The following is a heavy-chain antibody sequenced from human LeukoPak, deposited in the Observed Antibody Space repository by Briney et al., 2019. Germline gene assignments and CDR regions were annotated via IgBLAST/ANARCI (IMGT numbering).Heavy chain of an antibody. CDR2: IYYSGIT. Sequence: PSETLSLTCTVSGGSISSSAYCWSWIRQHPGKGLEWIGYIYYSGITYYNPSLKSRVTISVDTSKKQFSLNLSSVTAADTAVYYCARDGACSSDSCYFDYWGQGILVTVSS. CDR1: GGSISSSAYC. J-gene: IGHJ4*02. CDR3: ARDGACSSDSCYFDY. D-gene: IGHD2-2*01. V-gene: IGHV4-31*03.